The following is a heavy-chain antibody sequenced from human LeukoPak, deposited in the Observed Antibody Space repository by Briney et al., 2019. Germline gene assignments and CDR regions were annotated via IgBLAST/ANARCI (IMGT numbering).Heavy chain of an antibody. J-gene: IGHJ4*02. CDR2: ISSNGGST. CDR3: ARVPGITMIGPIDY. D-gene: IGHD3-22*01. CDR1: GFTFSSYA. Sequence: GGSLRLSCAASGFTFSSYAMHWVRQAPGKGLEYVSAISSNGGSTYYANSVKGRFTISRDNSKNTLYLQMGSLRAEDMAAYYCARVPGITMIGPIDYWGQGTLVTVSS. V-gene: IGHV3-64*01.